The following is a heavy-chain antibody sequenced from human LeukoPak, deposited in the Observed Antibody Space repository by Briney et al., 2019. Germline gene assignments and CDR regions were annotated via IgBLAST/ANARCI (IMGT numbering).Heavy chain of an antibody. J-gene: IGHJ3*02. Sequence: GGSLRLSCAASGFTFGNAWMSWVRQAPGKGLEWVGRIKSKTDGGTTDYAAPVKGRFTISRDDSKNTLYLQMNSLKTEDTAVYYCTTVALRYFDSSDAFDIWGQGTMVTVSS. CDR1: GFTFGNAW. V-gene: IGHV3-15*01. CDR3: TTVALRYFDSSDAFDI. D-gene: IGHD3-9*01. CDR2: IKSKTDGGTT.